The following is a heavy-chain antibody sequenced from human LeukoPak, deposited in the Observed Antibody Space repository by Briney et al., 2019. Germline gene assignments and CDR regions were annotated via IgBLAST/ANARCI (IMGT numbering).Heavy chain of an antibody. CDR1: RFTFSSYA. CDR2: ISYDGSNK. D-gene: IGHD2-8*01. CDR3: ARDTLGYCTNGVCYPLGY. Sequence: GGSLRLSCAASRFTFSSYAMHWVRQAPGKGLEWVAVISYDGSNKYYADSVKGRFTISRDNSKNTLYLQMNSLRAEDTAVYYCARDTLGYCTNGVCYPLGYWGQGTLVTVSS. J-gene: IGHJ4*02. V-gene: IGHV3-30*01.